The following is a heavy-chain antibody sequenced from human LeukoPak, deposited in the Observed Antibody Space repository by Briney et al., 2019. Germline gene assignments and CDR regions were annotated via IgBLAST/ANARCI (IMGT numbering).Heavy chain of an antibody. CDR3: AKAPDLGDGLGRYPFDY. J-gene: IGHJ4*02. Sequence: GGSLGLSCAASGFTFDDYAIHWVRQAPGKGLEWVSGISWNSGSIGYADSVKGRFTISRDKAKNSLYLQMNSLRAEDTALYYWAKAPDLGDGLGRYPFDYWGQGTLDTVSS. V-gene: IGHV3-9*01. CDR2: ISWNSGSI. D-gene: IGHD3-10*01. CDR1: GFTFDDYA.